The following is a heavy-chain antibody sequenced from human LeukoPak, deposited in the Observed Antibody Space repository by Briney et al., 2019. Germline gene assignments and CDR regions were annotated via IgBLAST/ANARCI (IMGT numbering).Heavy chain of an antibody. CDR1: GYSISSGYY. J-gene: IGHJ4*02. CDR3: ARQTSKGWGIHY. CDR2: MYHSGST. V-gene: IGHV4-38-2*01. Sequence: ETLSLTCAVSGYSISSGYYWGWIRQPPGKGLEWIGSMYHSGSTYYNPSLKSRVTTAVDTSKNQFSLKLRSVTAADTAVYYCARQTSKGWGIHYWGQGTLVTVSS. D-gene: IGHD3-16*01.